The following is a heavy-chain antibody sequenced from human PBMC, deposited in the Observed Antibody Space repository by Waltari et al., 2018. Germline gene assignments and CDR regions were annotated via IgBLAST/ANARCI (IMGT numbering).Heavy chain of an antibody. D-gene: IGHD3-3*01. J-gene: IGHJ4*02. V-gene: IGHV4-4*07. CDR1: GGSISSYY. CDR3: ARDVTIFGVVRGYFDY. Sequence: QVQLQESGPGLVKPSETLSLTCTVSGGSISSYYWSWLRPPAGKGLEWIGRIYTSGSTNYNPSLKSRVTMSVDTSKNQFSLKLSSVTAADTAVYYCARDVTIFGVVRGYFDYWGQGTLVTVSS. CDR2: IYTSGST.